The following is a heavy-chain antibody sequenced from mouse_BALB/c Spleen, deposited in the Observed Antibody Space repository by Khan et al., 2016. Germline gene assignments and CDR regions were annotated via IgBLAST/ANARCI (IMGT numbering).Heavy chain of an antibody. CDR3: ARSYYDSWFVY. CDR1: GFNIKDTY. Sequence: VQLKQSGAELVKPGASVKLSCTASGFNIKDTYMHWMIQRPEQGLEWIGRIDPANDNXKYDPKFQGKATITADTSSNTAYLQLSSLTSEDTAVYYCARSYYDSWFVYWGQGTLVTVSA. V-gene: IGHV14-3*02. CDR2: IDPANDNX. J-gene: IGHJ3*01. D-gene: IGHD2-4*01.